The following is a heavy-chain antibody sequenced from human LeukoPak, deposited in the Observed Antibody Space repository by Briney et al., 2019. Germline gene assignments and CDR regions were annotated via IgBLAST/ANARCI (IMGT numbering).Heavy chain of an antibody. D-gene: IGHD3-22*01. J-gene: IGHJ3*02. Sequence: PGGSLRLSCTASGFTFSNFAMTWVRQAPGKGLEWVSAISGSGGSTYYADSVKGRFTISRDNSKNTLYLQMNSLRAEDTAVYYCKWLFDASDIWGQGTMVTVSS. CDR1: GFTFSNFA. CDR2: ISGSGGST. V-gene: IGHV3-23*01. CDR3: KWLFDASDI.